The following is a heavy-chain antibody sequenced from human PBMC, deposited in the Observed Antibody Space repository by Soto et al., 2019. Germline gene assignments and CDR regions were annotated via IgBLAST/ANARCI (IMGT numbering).Heavy chain of an antibody. Sequence: SLRLSCAAFGFTFSSYAMHWVRQAPGKGLEWVAVISYDGSNKYYADSVKGRFTISRDNSKNTLYLQMNSLRAEDTAVYYCARDLSSSWYESYYYYYGMDVWGQGTTVTVSS. CDR1: GFTFSSYA. CDR3: ARDLSSSWYESYYYYYGMDV. V-gene: IGHV3-30-3*01. J-gene: IGHJ6*02. CDR2: ISYDGSNK. D-gene: IGHD6-13*01.